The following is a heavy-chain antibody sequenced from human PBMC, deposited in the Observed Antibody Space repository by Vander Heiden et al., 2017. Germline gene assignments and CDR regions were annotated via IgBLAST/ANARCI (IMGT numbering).Heavy chain of an antibody. V-gene: IGHV3-33*01. J-gene: IGHJ3*02. CDR1: GFTFRGDG. D-gene: IGHD6-19*01. CDR2: IWYDGSNR. Sequence: QVQLVESGGGVVQPWRPQKLSCAASGFTFRGDGMHGVRQAPGKGLEWVAVIWYDGSNRYYADSVKGRFTISRDNSKNTLYLQMNSLRAEDTAVYYCARGRGQWLTTDAFDIWGQGTMVTVSS. CDR3: ARGRGQWLTTDAFDI.